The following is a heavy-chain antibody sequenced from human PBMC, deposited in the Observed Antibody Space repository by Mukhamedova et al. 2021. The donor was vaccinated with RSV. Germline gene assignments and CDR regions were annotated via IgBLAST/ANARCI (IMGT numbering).Heavy chain of an antibody. V-gene: IGHV4-39*01. CDR1: YY. CDR3: ARRGDY. Sequence: YYWGWIRQPPGKGLEWIGSIYDTGTTYYSPSLESRVAISIDTSKNQFSLKLSSVTAADTAVYYCARRGDYWGQGALVTVSS. D-gene: IGHD3-16*01. J-gene: IGHJ4*02. CDR2: IYDTGTT.